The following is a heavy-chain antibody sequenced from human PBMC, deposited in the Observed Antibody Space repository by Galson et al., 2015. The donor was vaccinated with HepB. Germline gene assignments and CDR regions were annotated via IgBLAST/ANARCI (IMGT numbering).Heavy chain of an antibody. D-gene: IGHD3-22*01. V-gene: IGHV3-23*01. CDR3: AKDGRDYYDVGVSWYFDL. CDR1: GFTFSSYA. J-gene: IGHJ2*01. CDR2: ISGSGGST. Sequence: SLRLSCAASGFTFSSYAMSWVRQAPGKGLEWVSAISGSGGSTYYADSVKGRFTISRDNSKNTLYLQMNSLRAEDTAVYYCAKDGRDYYDVGVSWYFDLWGRGTLVTVSS.